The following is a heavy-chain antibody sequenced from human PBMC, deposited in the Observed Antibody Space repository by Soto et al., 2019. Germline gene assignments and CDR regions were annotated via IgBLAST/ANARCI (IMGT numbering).Heavy chain of an antibody. D-gene: IGHD2-2*01. J-gene: IGHJ4*02. CDR2: TSNSGST. Sequence: QVQLQESGPGLVKPSQTLSLTCTVSGCSITSSVYYWSWIRQHPGQRLEWIGFTSNSGSTSYNPSLKSRVTISVGTSSNQFSLNLKSVTAADTAVYYCARGGGSTKVEYWGQGTLVTVSP. CDR3: ARGGGSTKVEY. V-gene: IGHV4-31*03. CDR1: GCSITSSVYY.